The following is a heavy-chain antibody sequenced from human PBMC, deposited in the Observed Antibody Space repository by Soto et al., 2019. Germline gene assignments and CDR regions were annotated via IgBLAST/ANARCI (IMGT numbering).Heavy chain of an antibody. J-gene: IGHJ5*02. Sequence: SETLSLTCTVSGGSISSGSYSWSWIRQHPGKGLEWIGYIYYTGNTYYNPSLKSRVSISIDTSKNQFSLNLSSVTAADTAVYFCASVPYGDYAWFDPWGQGTLVTVSS. D-gene: IGHD4-17*01. CDR1: GGSISSGSYS. CDR3: ASVPYGDYAWFDP. CDR2: IYYTGNT. V-gene: IGHV4-31*03.